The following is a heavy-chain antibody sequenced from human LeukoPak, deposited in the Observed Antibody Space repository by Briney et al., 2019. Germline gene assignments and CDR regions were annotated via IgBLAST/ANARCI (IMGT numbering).Heavy chain of an antibody. CDR3: ARALNQLVVTAIFDY. CDR1: GGTFSSYA. D-gene: IGHD2-21*02. Sequence: GASVKVSCKASGGTFSSYAISWVRQAPGQGLEWMGGIIPIFGTANYAQKFQGRVTITADESTSTAYMELSSLRSEDTAVYYCARALNQLVVTAIFDYWGQGTLVTVSS. J-gene: IGHJ4*02. CDR2: IIPIFGTA. V-gene: IGHV1-69*13.